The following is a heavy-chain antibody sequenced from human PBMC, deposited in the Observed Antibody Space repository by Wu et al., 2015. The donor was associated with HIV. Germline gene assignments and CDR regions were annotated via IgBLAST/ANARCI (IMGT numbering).Heavy chain of an antibody. D-gene: IGHD4-11*01. V-gene: IGHV4-39*07. J-gene: IGHJ4*02. CDR2: VHYRGRT. Sequence: QVQLQESGPGLVKPSETLSLNCTVSGDSINSSSYYWGWIRQPPGKGLEWIGSVHYRGRTYYTPSLKSRVTISVDTSKSQFSLRLTSVTAADTAIYYCARYSNEYSLYFDYWGQGTLVTVSS. CDR1: GDSINSSSYY. CDR3: ARYSNEYSLYFDY.